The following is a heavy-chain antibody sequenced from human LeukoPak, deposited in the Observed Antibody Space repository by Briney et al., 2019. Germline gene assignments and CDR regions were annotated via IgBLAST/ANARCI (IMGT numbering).Heavy chain of an antibody. Sequence: PGGSLRLSCAASGFTFSNSDMNWVHQAPGKRLEWVSGVSWNGSRTHYADSVKGRFIISRDNSRNTLYLQTNSLRAEDTAVYYCARDRGAPLPYFDYWGQGTLVTVSS. CDR2: VSWNGSRT. D-gene: IGHD3-10*01. CDR3: ARDRGAPLPYFDY. V-gene: IGHV3-35*01. J-gene: IGHJ4*02. CDR1: GFTFSNSD.